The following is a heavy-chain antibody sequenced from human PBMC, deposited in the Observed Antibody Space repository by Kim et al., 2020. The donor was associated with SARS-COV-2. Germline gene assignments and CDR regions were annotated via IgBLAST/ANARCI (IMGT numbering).Heavy chain of an antibody. V-gene: IGHV5-51*01. CDR3: ASSGSLTTVAGTRYFDL. CDR2: IYPGDSDT. CDR1: GYSFTSYW. J-gene: IGHJ2*01. Sequence: GESLKISCKGSGYSFTSYWIGWVRQMPGKGLEWMGIIYPGDSDTRYSPSFQGQVTISADKSISTAYLQWSSLKASDTAMYYCASSGSLTTVAGTRYFDLWGRGTLVTVSS. D-gene: IGHD6-19*01.